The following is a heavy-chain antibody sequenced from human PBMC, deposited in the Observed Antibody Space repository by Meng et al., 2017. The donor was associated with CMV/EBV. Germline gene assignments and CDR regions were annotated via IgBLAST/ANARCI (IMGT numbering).Heavy chain of an antibody. CDR1: GYSISSGYY. J-gene: IGHJ5*02. D-gene: IGHD3-3*01. Sequence: GSLRLSCTVSGYSISSGYYWGWIRQPPGKGLGWIGSIYHSGSTYYNPSLKSRVTISVDTSKNQFSLKLSSVTAADTAVYYCARAFYDFWSGYSSFDPWGQGTLVTVSS. CDR2: IYHSGST. CDR3: ARAFYDFWSGYSSFDP. V-gene: IGHV4-38-2*02.